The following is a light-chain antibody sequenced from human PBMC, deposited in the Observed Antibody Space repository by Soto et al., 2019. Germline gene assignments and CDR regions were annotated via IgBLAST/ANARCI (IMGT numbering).Light chain of an antibody. CDR3: QQLNSYPHT. Sequence: DIQLTQSPSFLSASVGDRVTITCRASQGISSYLAWYQQKPGKAPKLLIYAASTLQSGVPSRFSGSGSGTEFNLTISSLQPEDFATYYCQQLNSYPHTFGQGTKLEIK. CDR1: QGISSY. J-gene: IGKJ2*01. V-gene: IGKV1-9*01. CDR2: AAS.